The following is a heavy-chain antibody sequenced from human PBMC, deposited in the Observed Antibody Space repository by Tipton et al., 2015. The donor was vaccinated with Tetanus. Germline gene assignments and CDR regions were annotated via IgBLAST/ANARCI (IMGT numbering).Heavy chain of an antibody. J-gene: IGHJ5*02. CDR2: IWYDGSA. Sequence: TLSLTCTASGGSVSNSDYYWGWIRQSPGKGLEWIGSIWYDGSAYYNPSLKSRVTISVDTSKNQFSLKVRSVTAADTAVYACARHVVQGAPRWFDPWGQGTLVTVSS. CDR1: GGSVSNSDYY. V-gene: IGHV4-39*01. D-gene: IGHD2-21*01. CDR3: ARHVVQGAPRWFDP.